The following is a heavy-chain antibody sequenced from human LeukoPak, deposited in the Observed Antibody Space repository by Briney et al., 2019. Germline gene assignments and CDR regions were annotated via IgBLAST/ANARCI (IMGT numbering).Heavy chain of an antibody. CDR3: ARVRRVQLWLMGYYYYYMDV. D-gene: IGHD5-18*01. CDR1: GGSISSGDYY. J-gene: IGHJ6*03. Sequence: SQTLSLTCTVSGGSISSGDYYWRWIRQPPGTGLEGIGYIYYSGSAYYNPSLKSRVTISVDTSKNQFSLKLSSVTAADTAVYYCARVRRVQLWLMGYYYYYMDVWGKGTTVTVSS. V-gene: IGHV4-30-4*08. CDR2: IYYSGSA.